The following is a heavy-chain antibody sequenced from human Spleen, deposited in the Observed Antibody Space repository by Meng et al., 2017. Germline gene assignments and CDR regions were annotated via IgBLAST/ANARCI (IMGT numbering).Heavy chain of an antibody. CDR2: IKSDGSYT. D-gene: IGHD3-22*01. CDR1: GFTFSSHW. CDR3: ARVSASGYYFLDY. V-gene: IGHV3-74*01. Sequence: GESLKISCAASGFTFSSHWMHWVRQAPGKGLVWVSRIKSDGSYTTYAESVQGRFTISRDNAKNTLYLQMNSLRAEDTAVYYCARVSASGYYFLDYWVPGTLVTVSS. J-gene: IGHJ4*02.